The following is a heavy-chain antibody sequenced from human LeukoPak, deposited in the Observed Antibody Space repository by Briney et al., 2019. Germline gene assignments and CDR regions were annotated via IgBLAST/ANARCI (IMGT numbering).Heavy chain of an antibody. D-gene: IGHD7-27*01. V-gene: IGHV1-8*01. CDR1: GYTFTSYD. CDR3: ARGPPNWGYDY. J-gene: IGHJ4*02. CDR2: MNPNSGDT. Sequence: ASVKVSCKASGYTFTSYDINWVRQATGQGLEWMGWMNPNSGDTGYAQKFQDRVTMTRNTSISTAYMELSSLRSDDTAVYYCARGPPNWGYDYWGPGTLVTVSS.